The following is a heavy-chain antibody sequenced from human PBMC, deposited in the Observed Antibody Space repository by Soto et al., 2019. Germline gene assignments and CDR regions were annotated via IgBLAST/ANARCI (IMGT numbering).Heavy chain of an antibody. CDR3: ALQTARFLEWYSGLYGMDV. Sequence: QITLKESGPTLVKPTQTLTLTCTFSGFSLSTSGVGVGWIRQPPGKALEWLALIYWDDDKRYSPSLKSRLTIPKDTSKHQVVLTMTNMDPVDTATYYCALQTARFLEWYSGLYGMDVWGQGTTVTVSS. CDR2: IYWDDDK. J-gene: IGHJ6*02. D-gene: IGHD3-3*01. V-gene: IGHV2-5*02. CDR1: GFSLSTSGVG.